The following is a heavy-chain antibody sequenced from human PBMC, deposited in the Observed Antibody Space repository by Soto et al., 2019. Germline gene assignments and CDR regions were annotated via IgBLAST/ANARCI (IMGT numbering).Heavy chain of an antibody. D-gene: IGHD4-17*01. CDR3: ARAEHLDYGLPYCYYYYGMDV. CDR2: VKQDGSEK. J-gene: IGHJ6*02. Sequence: PGGSLRLSCAASGFTFSSYWMSWVRQAPGKGLEWVANVKQDGSEKYYVDSVKGRFTISRDNAKNSLYLQMNSLRAEDTAVYYCARAEHLDYGLPYCYYYYGMDVWGQGTTVTVSS. CDR1: GFTFSSYW. V-gene: IGHV3-7*01.